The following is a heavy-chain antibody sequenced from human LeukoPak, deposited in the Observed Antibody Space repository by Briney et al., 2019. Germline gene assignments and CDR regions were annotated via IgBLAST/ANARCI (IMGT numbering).Heavy chain of an antibody. CDR2: ITTSSSYI. V-gene: IGHV3-21*01. CDR3: ARDSPPSERDGYKGFDY. Sequence: GGSLRLSCAASGFTFSSYSMNWVRQAPGKGLEWASSITTSSSYIYYADSVKGRFTISRDNAKNSLYLHMNSLRAEDTAVYYCARDSPPSERDGYKGFDYWGQGTLVTVSS. J-gene: IGHJ4*02. D-gene: IGHD5-24*01. CDR1: GFTFSSYS.